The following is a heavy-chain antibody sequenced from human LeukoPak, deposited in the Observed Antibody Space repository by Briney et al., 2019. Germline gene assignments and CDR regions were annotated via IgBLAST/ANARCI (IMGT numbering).Heavy chain of an antibody. J-gene: IGHJ6*02. Sequence: ASVKVSCKASGYTFTSYGISWVRQAPGQGLEWMGWISAYNGNTNYAQKLRGRVTMTTDTSTSTAYMELRSLRSDDTAVYYCARYVLRFLEWLADYGMDVWGQGTTVTVSS. V-gene: IGHV1-18*01. D-gene: IGHD3-3*01. CDR1: GYTFTSYG. CDR3: ARYVLRFLEWLADYGMDV. CDR2: ISAYNGNT.